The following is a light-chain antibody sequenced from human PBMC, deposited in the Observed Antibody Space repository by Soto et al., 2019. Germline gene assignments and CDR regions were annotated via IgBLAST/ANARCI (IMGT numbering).Light chain of an antibody. J-gene: IGKJ2*01. CDR1: QSVSGSY. CDR3: QQYGSSSYT. Sequence: EIVLTQSPATLSLSPGERATLSCRASQSVSGSYLAWYQQKPGQAPRLLIYGASTRATGIPDRFSGSGSGTDFTLTISRLEPEDFAVYYCQQYGSSSYTFGQGTRLEIK. V-gene: IGKV3-20*01. CDR2: GAS.